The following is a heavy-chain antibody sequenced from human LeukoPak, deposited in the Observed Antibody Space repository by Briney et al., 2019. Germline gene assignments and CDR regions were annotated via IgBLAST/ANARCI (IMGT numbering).Heavy chain of an antibody. D-gene: IGHD3-22*01. CDR1: GITLSNYG. CDR3: AKRGVVIRVILVGFHKEAYYFDS. Sequence: TGGSLRLSCAASGITLSNYGMSWVRQAPGKGLEWVAGISGSGGRTNYADAVKGRFTISRDNAKNTLFLQMNSLRVEDTAVYFCAKRGVVIRVILVGFHKEAYYFDSWGQGALVTVSS. V-gene: IGHV3-23*01. J-gene: IGHJ4*02. CDR2: ISGSGGRT.